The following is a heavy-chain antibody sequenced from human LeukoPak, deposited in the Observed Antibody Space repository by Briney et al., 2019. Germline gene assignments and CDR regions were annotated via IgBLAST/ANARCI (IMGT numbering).Heavy chain of an antibody. J-gene: IGHJ5*02. Sequence: SETLSLTCTVSGGSISSYYWSWIRQPPGKGLEWIGYIYYSGSTNYNPPLKSRVTISVDTSKNQFSLKLSSVTAADTAVYYCAREITMVRGGRHWFDPWGKGTLVTVSS. V-gene: IGHV4-59*01. CDR1: GGSISSYY. CDR3: AREITMVRGGRHWFDP. D-gene: IGHD3-10*01. CDR2: IYYSGST.